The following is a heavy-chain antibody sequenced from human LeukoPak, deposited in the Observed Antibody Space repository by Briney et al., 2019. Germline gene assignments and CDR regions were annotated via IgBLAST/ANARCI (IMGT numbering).Heavy chain of an antibody. CDR3: ARGGGSSGWYRNLGYYGMDV. J-gene: IGHJ6*02. Sequence: PGGSLRLSCAASGFTVSSNYMSWVRQAPGKGLEWVSVIYSGGSTYSADSVKGRFTISRHNSKNTLYLQMNSLRAEDTAVYYCARGGGSSGWYRNLGYYGMDVWGQGTTVTVSS. CDR1: GFTVSSNY. CDR2: IYSGGST. D-gene: IGHD6-19*01. V-gene: IGHV3-53*04.